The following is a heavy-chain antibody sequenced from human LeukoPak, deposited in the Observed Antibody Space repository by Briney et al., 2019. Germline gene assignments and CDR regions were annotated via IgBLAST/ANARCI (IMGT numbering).Heavy chain of an antibody. CDR2: INPNSGGT. CDR3: ARDGKSSSTSRYYYYYYMDV. CDR1: GGTFSTYA. J-gene: IGHJ6*03. Sequence: ASVKVSCKASGGTFSTYAISWVRQAPGQGLEWMGWINPNSGGTNYAQKFQGRVTMTRDTSISTAYMELSRLRSDDTAVYYCARDGKSSSTSRYYYYYYMDVWGKGTTVTISS. V-gene: IGHV1-2*02. D-gene: IGHD2-2*01.